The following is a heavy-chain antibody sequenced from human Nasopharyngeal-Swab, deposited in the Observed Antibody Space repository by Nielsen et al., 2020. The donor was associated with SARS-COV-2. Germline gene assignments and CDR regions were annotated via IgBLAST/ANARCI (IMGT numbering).Heavy chain of an antibody. J-gene: IGHJ6*02. CDR2: IDWDDDK. Sequence: SGPTLVKPTQTLTLTCTFSGFSLSTSGMCVSWIRPPPGKALEWPALIDWDDDKYYSTSLKTRLTISKDTSKNQVVLTMTNMDPVDTATYYCARIPGYSSGWYSGGMDVWGQGTTVTVSS. V-gene: IGHV2-70*01. CDR1: GFSLSTSGMC. D-gene: IGHD6-19*01. CDR3: ARIPGYSSGWYSGGMDV.